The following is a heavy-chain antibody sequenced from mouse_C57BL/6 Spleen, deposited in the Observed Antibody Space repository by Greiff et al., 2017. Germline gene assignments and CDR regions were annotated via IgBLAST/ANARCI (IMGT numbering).Heavy chain of an antibody. J-gene: IGHJ4*01. CDR3: VRQGWDWAMDY. V-gene: IGHV10-1*01. CDR1: GFSFNTYA. CDR2: IRSKSNNYAT. Sequence: EVHLVESGGGLVQPKGSLKLSCAASGFSFNTYAMNWVRQAPGKGLEWVARIRSKSNNYATYYADSVKDRFTISRDDSESMLYLQMNNLKTEDTAMYYWVRQGWDWAMDYWGQGTSVTVSS. D-gene: IGHD4-1*01.